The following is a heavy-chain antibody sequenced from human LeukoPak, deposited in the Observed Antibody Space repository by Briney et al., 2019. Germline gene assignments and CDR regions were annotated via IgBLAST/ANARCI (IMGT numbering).Heavy chain of an antibody. Sequence: AGGSLRFSCAASGFTFSISSMNWVRQAPGKGLEWVSSISSTSSYIYYADSVKGRFTISRDNAKNSLYLQINSLRAEDTAVYYCARDLQGPVVPTAFGYWGQGTLVTVSS. CDR3: ARDLQGPVVPTAFGY. J-gene: IGHJ4*02. CDR2: ISSTSSYI. CDR1: GFTFSISS. V-gene: IGHV3-21*01. D-gene: IGHD2-2*01.